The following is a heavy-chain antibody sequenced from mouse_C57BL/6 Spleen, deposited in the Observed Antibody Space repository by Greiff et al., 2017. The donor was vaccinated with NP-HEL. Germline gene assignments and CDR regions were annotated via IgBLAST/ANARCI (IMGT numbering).Heavy chain of an antibody. CDR2: IDPSDSYT. J-gene: IGHJ3*01. CDR1: GYTFTSYW. CDR3: ARVNSFAY. Sequence: VQLQQSGAELVMPGASVKLSCKASGYTFTSYWMHWVKQRPGQGLEWIGEIDPSDSYTNYNQKFKGKSTLTVDKSSSTAYMQLSSLTSEDSAVYYCARVNSFAYWGQGTLVTVSA. D-gene: IGHD4-1*02. V-gene: IGHV1-69*01.